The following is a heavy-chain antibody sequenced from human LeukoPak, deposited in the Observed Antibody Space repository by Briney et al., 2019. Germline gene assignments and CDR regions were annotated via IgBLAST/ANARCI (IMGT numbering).Heavy chain of an antibody. Sequence: GGSLRLSCAASGFTFSSYEMNWVRQAPGKGLEWVSAISDSGNTYHADSVKGRFTISRDSSKNTLFLQMNRLRPEDAAVYYCAKAPVTTCRGAYCYPFDYWGQGTLVTVSS. V-gene: IGHV3-23*01. CDR1: GFTFSSYE. CDR3: AKAPVTTCRGAYCYPFDY. D-gene: IGHD2-21*01. CDR2: ISDSGNT. J-gene: IGHJ4*02.